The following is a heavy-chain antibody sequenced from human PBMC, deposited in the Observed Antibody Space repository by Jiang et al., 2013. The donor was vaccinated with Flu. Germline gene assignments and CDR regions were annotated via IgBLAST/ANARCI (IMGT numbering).Heavy chain of an antibody. J-gene: IGHJ4*02. CDR1: GPSIGSGDYY. D-gene: IGHD5-18*01. V-gene: IGHV4-30-4*01. Sequence: TLSLTCSVSGPSIGSGDYYWSWIRQPPGKGLEWIGYIYYSGSTYYNPSLKSRVTISVDTSKNQFSLKLSSVTAADTAVYYCAREAAAMAYDYWGQGTLVTVSS. CDR3: AREAAAMAYDY. CDR2: IYYSGST.